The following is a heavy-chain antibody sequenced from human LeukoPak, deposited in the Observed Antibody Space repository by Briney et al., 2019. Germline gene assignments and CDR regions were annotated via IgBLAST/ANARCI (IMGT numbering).Heavy chain of an antibody. CDR1: GFTFSTYA. D-gene: IGHD6-6*01. Sequence: GGSLRLSCAASGFTFSTYAMSWVRKPPGKGLEWVSVVSGTGGRTYYADSVKGRFTISRDNSKNTLYLQMNSLRAEDTALYYCVKASSSSPQYNWFDAWGQGTLVTVSS. V-gene: IGHV3-23*01. CDR3: VKASSSSPQYNWFDA. CDR2: VSGTGGRT. J-gene: IGHJ5*02.